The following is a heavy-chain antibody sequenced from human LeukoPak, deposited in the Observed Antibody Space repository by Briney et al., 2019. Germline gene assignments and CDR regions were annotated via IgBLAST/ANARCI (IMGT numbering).Heavy chain of an antibody. D-gene: IGHD6-19*01. Sequence: ASVKVSCKASGYSFTAYYIFWVRQAPGQGLEWMGWIKASSGAAKSAQKFQDRVTMTKDSSISTVYMEVTRLRSDDTAVYYCARGGSGWFYNSLDPWGQGTLVTVSS. J-gene: IGHJ5*02. V-gene: IGHV1-2*02. CDR3: ARGGSGWFYNSLDP. CDR2: IKASSGAA. CDR1: GYSFTAYY.